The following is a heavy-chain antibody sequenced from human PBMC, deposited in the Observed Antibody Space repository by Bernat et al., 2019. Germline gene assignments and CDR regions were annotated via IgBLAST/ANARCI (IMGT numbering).Heavy chain of an antibody. Sequence: QLQLQESGPGLVKPSETLSLTCTVSGCSISSSNYYWGWIRQPPGKGLEWIGNIYYSGSTYYNPSLKSRVTISVDTSKNQFSLKLSSVTAADTAVYYCARAHRPVVILGGYYFDYWGQGTLVTVAS. V-gene: IGHV4-39*01. D-gene: IGHD3-16*01. CDR1: GCSISSSNYY. J-gene: IGHJ4*02. CDR3: ARAHRPVVILGGYYFDY. CDR2: IYYSGST.